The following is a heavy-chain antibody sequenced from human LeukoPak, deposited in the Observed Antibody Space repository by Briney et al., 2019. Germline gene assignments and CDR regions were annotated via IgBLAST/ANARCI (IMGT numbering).Heavy chain of an antibody. D-gene: IGHD3-9*01. CDR3: AKDIPSQYDILTGYYMGVTARYGMDV. V-gene: IGHV3-9*01. CDR1: GFTFDDYA. Sequence: GGSLRLSCAASGFTFDDYAMHWVRQAPGKGLGWVSGISWNSGSIGYADSVKGRFTISRDNAKNSLYLQMNSLRAEDTALYYWAKDIPSQYDILTGYYMGVTARYGMDVWGQGATVTVCS. CDR2: ISWNSGSI. J-gene: IGHJ6*02.